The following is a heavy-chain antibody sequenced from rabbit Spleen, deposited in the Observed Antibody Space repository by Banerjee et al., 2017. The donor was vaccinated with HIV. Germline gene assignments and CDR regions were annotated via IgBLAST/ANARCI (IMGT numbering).Heavy chain of an antibody. CDR2: IDTGSRGST. CDR1: GFSFSSGYY. CDR3: ARDLAGVIGWNFGW. J-gene: IGHJ4*01. V-gene: IGHV1S40*01. Sequence: QSLEESGGDLVKPGASLTLTCTASGFSFSSGYYMWWVRQAPGKGLEWIACIDTGSRGSTWYASWAKGRFTISKTSSTTVTLQMTSLTAADTATYFCARDLAGVIGWNFGWWGPGTLVTVS. D-gene: IGHD4-1*01.